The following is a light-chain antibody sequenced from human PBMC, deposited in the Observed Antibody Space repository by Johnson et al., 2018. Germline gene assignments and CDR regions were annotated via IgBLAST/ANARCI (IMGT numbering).Light chain of an antibody. Sequence: QSVLTQPPSVSAAPGQKVTISCSGSSSNIGNNYVSWYQQLPGTAPKLLIYENNKRPSGIPDLFSGSKSGTSATLGITGLQSGDEADYYCGTWDSSRRSGNVFGTGTKVTVL. CDR1: SSNIGNNY. J-gene: IGLJ1*01. V-gene: IGLV1-51*02. CDR3: GTWDSSRRSGNV. CDR2: ENN.